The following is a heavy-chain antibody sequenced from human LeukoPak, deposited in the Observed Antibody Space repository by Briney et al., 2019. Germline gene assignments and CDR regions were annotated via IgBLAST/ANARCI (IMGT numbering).Heavy chain of an antibody. Sequence: GGSLRLSCAASGFTFSSYGMHWVRQAPGKGLEWVAVISYDGSNKYYADSVKGRFTISRDNSKNTLYLQMNSLRAEDTAVYYCAKDKRSGYSGCYGMDVWGQGTTVTVSS. V-gene: IGHV3-30*18. CDR1: GFTFSSYG. CDR2: ISYDGSNK. J-gene: IGHJ6*02. D-gene: IGHD5-12*01. CDR3: AKDKRSGYSGCYGMDV.